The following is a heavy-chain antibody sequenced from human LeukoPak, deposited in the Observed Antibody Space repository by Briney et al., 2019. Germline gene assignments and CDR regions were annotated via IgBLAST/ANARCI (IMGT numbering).Heavy chain of an antibody. J-gene: IGHJ4*02. V-gene: IGHV3-23*01. Sequence: PGGSLRLSCAASGFMFSSNGMSWVRQAPGKGLEWVSTITGSGGNTYCAASVKGRFTISRDNAKNSLYLQMNSLRAEDTALYYCARDAPVDVGATFIDYWGQGTLVTVSS. CDR2: ITGSGGNT. CDR1: GFMFSSNG. D-gene: IGHD1-26*01. CDR3: ARDAPVDVGATFIDY.